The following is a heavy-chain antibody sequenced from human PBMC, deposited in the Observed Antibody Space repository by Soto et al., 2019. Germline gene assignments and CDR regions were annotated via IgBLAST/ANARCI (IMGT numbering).Heavy chain of an antibody. Sequence: GESLKISCKGSGYSFTSYWIGWVRQMPGKGLEWMGIIYPGDSDTRYSPSFQGQVTISADKSISTAYLQWSSLKASDTAMYYCARGTDSSSWYDVSYGFDYWGQGTLVTVSS. J-gene: IGHJ4*02. D-gene: IGHD6-13*01. V-gene: IGHV5-51*01. CDR1: GYSFTSYW. CDR2: IYPGDSDT. CDR3: ARGTDSSSWYDVSYGFDY.